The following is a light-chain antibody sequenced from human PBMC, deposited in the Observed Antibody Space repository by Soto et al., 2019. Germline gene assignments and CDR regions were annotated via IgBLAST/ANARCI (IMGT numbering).Light chain of an antibody. V-gene: IGKV4-1*01. CDR1: QRVLYSSNNKNY. J-gene: IGKJ4*01. Sequence: DIVMTQSPDSLAVSLGERATINCKSSQRVLYSSNNKNYLAWYQQKPGQHPKLLIYWASTRESGVPDRFGGSGSGADFTLTISSLQAEDVAVYYCQQYYSTKLTFGGGTKVEIK. CDR3: QQYYSTKLT. CDR2: WAS.